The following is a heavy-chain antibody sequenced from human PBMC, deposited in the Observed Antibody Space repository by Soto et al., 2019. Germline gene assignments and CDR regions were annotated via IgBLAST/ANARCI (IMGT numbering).Heavy chain of an antibody. Sequence: PSETLSLTCTVSGGSISSYYWSWIRQPPGKGLEWIGYIYYSGSTNYNPSLKSRVTISVDTSKNQFSLKLSSVTAADTAVYYCARASGYDFRYYYYGMDVWGQGTTVT. CDR2: IYYSGST. CDR1: GGSISSYY. V-gene: IGHV4-59*01. CDR3: ARASGYDFRYYYYGMDV. D-gene: IGHD5-12*01. J-gene: IGHJ6*02.